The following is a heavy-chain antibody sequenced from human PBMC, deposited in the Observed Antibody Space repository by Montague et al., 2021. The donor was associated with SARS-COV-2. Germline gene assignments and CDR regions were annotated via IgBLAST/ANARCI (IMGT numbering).Heavy chain of an antibody. CDR1: SGDSAA. J-gene: IGHJ6*02. CDR3: ARDLRWRYGYGMDV. D-gene: IGHD3-16*01. Sequence: SGDSAALNWVRQSPSRGLEWLGRTYYRSNWYNDYAVSVKSRITIKSDTPKNQISLQLNSVTPEDTAVYYCARDLRWRYGYGMDVWGQGTTVTVSS. CDR2: TYYRSNWYN. V-gene: IGHV6-1*01.